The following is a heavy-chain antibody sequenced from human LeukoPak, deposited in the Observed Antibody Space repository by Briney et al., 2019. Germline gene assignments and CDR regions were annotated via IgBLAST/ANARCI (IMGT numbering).Heavy chain of an antibody. CDR1: GFLFSNSW. J-gene: IGHJ4*02. CDR3: VRDRGYSTFDY. V-gene: IGHV3-7*03. Sequence: GGSLRLSCEASGFLFSNSWMSWVRQAPGKGLEWVANMNQDGSERNYVDSVKGRLTISRDNAKGSLYLQMNGLRAEDTAVYFCVRDRGYSTFDYWGQGTLVTVSS. D-gene: IGHD4-23*01. CDR2: MNQDGSER.